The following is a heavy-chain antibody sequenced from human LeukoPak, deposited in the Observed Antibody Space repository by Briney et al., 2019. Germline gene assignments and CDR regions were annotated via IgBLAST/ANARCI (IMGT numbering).Heavy chain of an antibody. Sequence: ASVKVSCKASGYTFTSYGTSWVRQAPGQGLEWMGWISAYNGNTNYAQKLQGRVTMTTDTSTSTAYMELRSLGSDDTAVYYCARDSGAVAGNPFDYWGQGTLVTVSS. J-gene: IGHJ4*02. V-gene: IGHV1-18*01. CDR1: GYTFTSYG. D-gene: IGHD6-19*01. CDR2: ISAYNGNT. CDR3: ARDSGAVAGNPFDY.